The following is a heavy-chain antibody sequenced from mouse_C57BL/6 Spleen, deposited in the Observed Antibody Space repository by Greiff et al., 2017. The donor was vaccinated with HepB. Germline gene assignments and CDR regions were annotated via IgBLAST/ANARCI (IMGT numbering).Heavy chain of an antibody. CDR3: AREDIYYDYDRGFAY. CDR2: IYPGDGDT. V-gene: IGHV1-82*01. Sequence: QVQLQQSGPELVKPGASVKISCKASGYAFSSSWMNWVKQRPGKGLEWIGRIYPGDGDTNYNGKFKGKATLTADKSSSTAYMQLSSLTSEDSAVYFCAREDIYYDYDRGFAYWGQVTLVTVSA. CDR1: GYAFSSSW. J-gene: IGHJ3*01. D-gene: IGHD2-4*01.